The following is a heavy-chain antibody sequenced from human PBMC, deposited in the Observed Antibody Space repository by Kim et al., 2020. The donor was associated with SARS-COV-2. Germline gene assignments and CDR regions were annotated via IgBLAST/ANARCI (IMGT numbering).Heavy chain of an antibody. J-gene: IGHJ6*03. CDR3: ARGIAAAGTGYYYMDV. Sequence: PSLQSRVTISVDTSKNQFSLKRSSVTAADTAVYYCARGIAAAGTGYYYMDVWGTGTTVTVSS. D-gene: IGHD6-13*01. V-gene: IGHV4-59*09.